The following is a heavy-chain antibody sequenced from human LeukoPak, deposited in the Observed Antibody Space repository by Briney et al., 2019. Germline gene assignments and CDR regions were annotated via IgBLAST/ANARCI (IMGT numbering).Heavy chain of an antibody. CDR3: TRVFYYGGSGFYPDH. CDR1: GLTFSDHY. Sequence: GGSLRLSCAVSGLTFSDHYMDWVGHAPGKGLEGIGHRKKKANAYNTVYAASVRGRFSFSRDDRQNSLYLQMNSLKTEDTAVYYCTRVFYYGGSGFYPDHWGQGTLVTVSS. V-gene: IGHV3-72*01. D-gene: IGHD3-22*01. CDR2: RKKKANAYNT. J-gene: IGHJ4*02.